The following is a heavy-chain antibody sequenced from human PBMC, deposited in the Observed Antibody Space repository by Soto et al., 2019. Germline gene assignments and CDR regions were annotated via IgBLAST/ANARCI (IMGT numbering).Heavy chain of an antibody. J-gene: IGHJ6*03. Sequence: QVQLVQSGAEVKKPGASVKVSCKASGYTFTGYYMHWVRQAPGQGLEWMGWINPNSGGTNYAQKFQGWVTMTRDTSISTAYMELSRLRSDDTAVYYCARGRIAAAGTGYYYYMDVWGKGTTVTVSS. CDR1: GYTFTGYY. CDR3: ARGRIAAAGTGYYYYMDV. CDR2: INPNSGGT. D-gene: IGHD6-13*01. V-gene: IGHV1-2*04.